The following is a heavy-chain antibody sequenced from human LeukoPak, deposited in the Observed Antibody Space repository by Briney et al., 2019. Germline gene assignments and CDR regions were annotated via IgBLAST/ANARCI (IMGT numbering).Heavy chain of an antibody. CDR1: GGSISSYY. CDR3: ARASSFSLDY. Sequence: SETLSLTCTVSGGSISSYYWSWIRQPPGKGLEWIGYIYTSGSTNYNPSLKSRVTMSVDTSKNQFSLKLSSVTAADTAVYYCARASSFSLDYWGQGTLVTVSS. J-gene: IGHJ4*02. CDR2: IYTSGST. V-gene: IGHV4-4*08.